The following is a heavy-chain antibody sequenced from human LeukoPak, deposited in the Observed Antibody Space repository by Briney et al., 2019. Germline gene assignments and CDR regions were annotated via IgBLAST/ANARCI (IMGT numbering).Heavy chain of an antibody. CDR1: GGSISSGGYY. CDR3: ARVTVVVPAATNWFDP. V-gene: IGHV4-31*03. CDR2: IYYSGST. Sequence: SETLSLTCTVSGGSISSGGYYWSWIRQHPGKGLEWIGYIYYSGSTYYNPSLKSRITISVDTSKNQFSLKLSSVTAADTAVYYCARVTVVVPAATNWFDPWGQGTLVTVSS. D-gene: IGHD2-2*01. J-gene: IGHJ5*02.